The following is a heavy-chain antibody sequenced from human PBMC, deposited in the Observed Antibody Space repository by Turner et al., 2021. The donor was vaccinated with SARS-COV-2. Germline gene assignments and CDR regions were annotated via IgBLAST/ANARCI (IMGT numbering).Heavy chain of an antibody. CDR2: ISSGSSTI. Sequence: EVQLLDSGGGLVQPGGSLRLSCAASGFTFSSYNMNWVRQAPGKGLEWVSYISSGSSTIYYADSVKGRFTISRDNAKNSLYLQMNSLRAEDTAVYYCARAIQNYDFWSGYFGAYGMDVWGQGTTVTVSS. V-gene: IGHV3-48*01. D-gene: IGHD3-3*01. CDR1: GFTFSSYN. CDR3: ARAIQNYDFWSGYFGAYGMDV. J-gene: IGHJ6*02.